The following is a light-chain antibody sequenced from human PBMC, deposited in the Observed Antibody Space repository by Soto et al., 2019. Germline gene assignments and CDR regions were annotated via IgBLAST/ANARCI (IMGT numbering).Light chain of an antibody. V-gene: IGKV3-11*01. Sequence: EIVLTHAPATLSLSPCERAALSGRAGQIVSSYLAWYQQEPGEASPLLIYDASNRPTGIPARFSGSGSGTDFSLTISSLETAGFSVYYSQHSDSWPLSCGGATRWIT. CDR2: DAS. J-gene: IGKJ4*01. CDR1: QIVSSY. CDR3: QHSDSWPLS.